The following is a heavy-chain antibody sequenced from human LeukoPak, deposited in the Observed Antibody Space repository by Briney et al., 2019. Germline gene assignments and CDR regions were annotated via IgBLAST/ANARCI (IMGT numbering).Heavy chain of an antibody. J-gene: IGHJ6*02. V-gene: IGHV1-18*01. CDR3: ARDHAHLEWDYNYYGMDV. CDR2: ISAYNGNT. D-gene: IGHD3-3*01. CDR1: GYTFTSYG. Sequence: GASVKVSCKASGYTFTSYGISWVRQAPGQGLEWMGWISAYNGNTNYAQKLQGRVTMTTDTSTSTAYMELRSLRSDDTAVYYCARDHAHLEWDYNYYGMDVWGQGTTVTVSS.